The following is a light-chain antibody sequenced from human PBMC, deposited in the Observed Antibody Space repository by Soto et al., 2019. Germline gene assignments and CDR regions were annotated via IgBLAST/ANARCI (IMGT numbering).Light chain of an antibody. J-gene: IGKJ2*01. V-gene: IGKV3-20*01. CDR1: QSVDSRH. CDR2: GAF. Sequence: EIVLTQSPGTLSLSPGEGATLSCRASQSVDSRHLAWYQQKPGQAPRLLIYGAFSRATGIPESFSGGASGTDFYLTISRLAPEDFAVYYFQHYGTSPPLYTFGQGTKLEIK. CDR3: QHYGTSPPLYT.